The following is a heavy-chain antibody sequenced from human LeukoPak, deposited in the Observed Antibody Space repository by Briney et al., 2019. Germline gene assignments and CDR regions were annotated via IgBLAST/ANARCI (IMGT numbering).Heavy chain of an antibody. J-gene: IGHJ4*02. CDR1: GFTFKMFA. D-gene: IGHD6-19*01. Sequence: GRALRLSCVASGFTFKMFAMHWVRQAPGKGLEWVAVIWYDGSNKYYADSVKGRFNISRDNAKNTLYLEMNSLRAEDTAVYYCARDMGSSGWVFFDSWGQGTLVTVSS. CDR3: ARDMGSSGWVFFDS. V-gene: IGHV3-33*01. CDR2: IWYDGSNK.